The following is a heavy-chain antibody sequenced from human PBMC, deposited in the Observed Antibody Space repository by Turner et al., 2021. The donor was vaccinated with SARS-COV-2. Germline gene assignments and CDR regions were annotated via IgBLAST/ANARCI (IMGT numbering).Heavy chain of an antibody. Sequence: QVQLVQSGAEVKKPGASVKVSCKASGYTFASYGLSWVRQAPGQGLEWMGWISSYNGNTNYAQKLQSRVTMSTDTSTSTAYMELRSLRSDDTAVYYCARAYGSGSYGHYYGMDVWGQGTTVTVSS. V-gene: IGHV1-18*01. CDR1: GYTFASYG. J-gene: IGHJ6*02. CDR2: ISSYNGNT. D-gene: IGHD3-10*01. CDR3: ARAYGSGSYGHYYGMDV.